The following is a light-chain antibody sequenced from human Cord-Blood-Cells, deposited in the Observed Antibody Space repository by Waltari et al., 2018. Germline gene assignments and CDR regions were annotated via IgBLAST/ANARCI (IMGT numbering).Light chain of an antibody. Sequence: QSALTQPASVSGSPGQSITIPCTGTSSDVGSYNLLSWYQQHPGKAPKLMIYEGSKRPSGVSNRCSGSKSGNTASLTISGLQAEDEADYYCCSYAGSSTFVVFGGGTKLTVL. CDR1: SSDVGSYNL. CDR2: EGS. J-gene: IGLJ2*01. CDR3: CSYAGSSTFVV. V-gene: IGLV2-23*03.